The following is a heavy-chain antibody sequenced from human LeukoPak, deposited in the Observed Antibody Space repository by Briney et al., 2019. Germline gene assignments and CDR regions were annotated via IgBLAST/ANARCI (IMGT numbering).Heavy chain of an antibody. J-gene: IGHJ4*02. CDR1: GFTVSSNY. V-gene: IGHV3-66*01. CDR3: ARDGDSSAGYFY. D-gene: IGHD3-9*01. Sequence: GGSLRLSCAASGFTVSSNYMSWVRQAPGKGLEWVSVIYSGGSTYYTDSVKGRFTISRDNSKNTLYLQMNSLRAEDTAVYYCARDGDSSAGYFYWGQGTLVTVSS. CDR2: IYSGGST.